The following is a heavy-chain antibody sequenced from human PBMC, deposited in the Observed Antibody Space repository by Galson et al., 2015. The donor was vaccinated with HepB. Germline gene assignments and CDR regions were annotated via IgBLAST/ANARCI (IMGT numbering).Heavy chain of an antibody. D-gene: IGHD3-22*01. J-gene: IGHJ4*02. Sequence: SLRLSCAASGFTFSDYNMNWIRQAPGKGLEWISYISKSNSHPTYGDSVKGRFTISRDNAKNSVYLQLSSLRVEDTAIYYCARDFHVNNGYSSGFDYWGQGTLVTVSS. CDR2: ISKSNSHP. CDR1: GFTFSDYN. CDR3: ARDFHVNNGYSSGFDY. V-gene: IGHV3-11*06.